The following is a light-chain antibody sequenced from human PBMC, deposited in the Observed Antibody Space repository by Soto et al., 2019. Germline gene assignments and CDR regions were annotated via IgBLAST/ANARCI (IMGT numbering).Light chain of an antibody. CDR1: SSDIGGYNS. CDR2: EVT. J-gene: IGLJ2*01. Sequence: QSVLTQPASVSGSPGQSLTISCTGTSSDIGGYNSVSWYQQHPGKAPKLMIYEVTNRPSGVPSRFSGSKSGNTASLTISGLQAEDEAHYYCISYTSSTTHVIFGAGTKLTVL. V-gene: IGLV2-14*01. CDR3: ISYTSSTTHVI.